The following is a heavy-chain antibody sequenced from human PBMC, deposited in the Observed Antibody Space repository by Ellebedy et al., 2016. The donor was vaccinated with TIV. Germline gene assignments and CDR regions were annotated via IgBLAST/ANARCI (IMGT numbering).Heavy chain of an antibody. CDR1: GYTFTSYG. V-gene: IGHV1-18*01. CDR3: ARGPIDGDYEDGYFQR. Sequence: GPSVKVSCKASGYTFTSYGISWVRQAPGQGLEWMGWISAYNGNTNYAQKLQGRVTMTTDTSTSTAYMELRSLRSDDTAVYYCARGPIDGDYEDGYFQRWGQGTLVTVSS. D-gene: IGHD4-17*01. J-gene: IGHJ1*01. CDR2: ISAYNGNT.